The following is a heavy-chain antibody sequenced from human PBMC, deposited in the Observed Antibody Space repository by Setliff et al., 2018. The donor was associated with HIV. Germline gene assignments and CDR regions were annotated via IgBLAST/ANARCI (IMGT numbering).Heavy chain of an antibody. CDR1: GDSISSSTFY. CDR3: ARGLVVVTDSDYDTNYYYYYYMDV. V-gene: IGHV4-39*07. Sequence: PSETLSLTCTVSGDSISSSTFYWGWIRQPPGKGLEWIGSIYYSGTTYYNPSLKSRVTISIDTSKNQFSLKLSSVTAADTAVYYCARGLVVVTDSDYDTNYYYYYYMDVWGKGTTVTVSS. D-gene: IGHD5-12*01. CDR2: IYYSGTT. J-gene: IGHJ6*03.